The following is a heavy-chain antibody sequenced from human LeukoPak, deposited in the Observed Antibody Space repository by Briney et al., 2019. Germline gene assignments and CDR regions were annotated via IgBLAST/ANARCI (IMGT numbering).Heavy chain of an antibody. J-gene: IGHJ4*02. D-gene: IGHD5-12*01. Sequence: GRSLRLSCAASGFTFSDYYMSWIRQAPGKGLEWVSYISSSSSYTNYADSVKGRFTISRDNAKNSLYLQMNSLRAEDTAVYYCARVIVAPSPGLGYWGQGTLVTVSS. V-gene: IGHV3-11*05. CDR2: ISSSSSYT. CDR3: ARVIVAPSPGLGY. CDR1: GFTFSDYY.